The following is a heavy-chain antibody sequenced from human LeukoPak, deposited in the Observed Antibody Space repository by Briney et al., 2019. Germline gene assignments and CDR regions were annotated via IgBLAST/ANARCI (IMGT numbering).Heavy chain of an antibody. Sequence: ASVKVSSKPSGDTLIGYYMNWVRQAPGQGLEWMGWIHPDTGDTNYAQKFQGRVTMTRDTSISTAYMELTSLRSDDTATYYCARRYFDWPSMDVWGQGTTVTVTS. D-gene: IGHD3-9*01. V-gene: IGHV1-2*02. CDR1: GDTLIGYY. CDR3: ARRYFDWPSMDV. CDR2: IHPDTGDT. J-gene: IGHJ6*02.